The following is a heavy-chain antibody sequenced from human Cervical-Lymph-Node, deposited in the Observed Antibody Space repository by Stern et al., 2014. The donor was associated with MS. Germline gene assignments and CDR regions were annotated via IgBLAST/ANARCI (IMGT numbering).Heavy chain of an antibody. J-gene: IGHJ6*02. CDR3: ARDLTYCSGGSCYPYGMDV. D-gene: IGHD2-15*01. Sequence: QLVQSGAEVKKPGASVKVSCKASGYTFTIYYMHWVRQAPGQGLEWMGIINPSGGNTNYAQKFQGRVTMPRDTSTSTVSMKLSSLRSENTAVYYCARDLTYCSGGSCYPYGMDVWGQGTTVTVSS. CDR2: INPSGGNT. CDR1: GYTFTIYY. V-gene: IGHV1-46*01.